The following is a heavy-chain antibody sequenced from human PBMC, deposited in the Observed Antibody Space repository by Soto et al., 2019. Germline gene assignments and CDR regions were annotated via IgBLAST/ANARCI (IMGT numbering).Heavy chain of an antibody. Sequence: HPGGSLRLSCAAFGFTFSSYGMHWVRQAPGKGLEWVAVIWYDGSNKYYADSVKGRFTISRDNSKNTLYLQMNSLRAEDTAVYYCAREAAPGELLRRYYFDYWGQGTLVTVSS. CDR2: IWYDGSNK. D-gene: IGHD1-26*01. J-gene: IGHJ4*02. CDR3: AREAAPGELLRRYYFDY. V-gene: IGHV3-33*01. CDR1: GFTFSSYG.